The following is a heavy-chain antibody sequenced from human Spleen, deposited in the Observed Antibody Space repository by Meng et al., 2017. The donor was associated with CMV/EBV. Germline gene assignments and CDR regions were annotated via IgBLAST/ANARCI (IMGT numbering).Heavy chain of an antibody. J-gene: IGHJ6*02. V-gene: IGHV4-34*01. Sequence: GSLRLSCAVYGGSFSGYYWSWIRQPPGKGLEWIGEINHSGSTNYNPSLKSRVTIAVDTSKNQFSRKLSSVTAADTAVYYCARGPMQTARLYYYYYGMDVWGQGTTVTVSS. D-gene: IGHD6-6*01. CDR1: GGSFSGYY. CDR3: ARGPMQTARLYYYYYGMDV. CDR2: INHSGST.